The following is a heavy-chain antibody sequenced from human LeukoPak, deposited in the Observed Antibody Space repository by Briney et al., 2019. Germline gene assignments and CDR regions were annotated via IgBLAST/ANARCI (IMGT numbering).Heavy chain of an antibody. CDR1: GCSISLGGYY. CDR2: IYHRGDS. V-gene: IGHV4-31*03. Sequence: SQTLSLTCSVSGCSISLGGYYWSWVRQAPGKGLEWIGYIYHRGDSYYSPSLQTRVSISVDTSKNQFSLKLISVTAADTDVYYCARLDYHFWSGSFDFWGQGTPVTVSS. D-gene: IGHD3-3*01. J-gene: IGHJ4*02. CDR3: ARLDYHFWSGSFDF.